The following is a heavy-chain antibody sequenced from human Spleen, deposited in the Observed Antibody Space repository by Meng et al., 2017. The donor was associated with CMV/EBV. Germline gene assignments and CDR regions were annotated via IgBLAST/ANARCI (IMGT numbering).Heavy chain of an antibody. CDR2: ISSSSGYI. D-gene: IGHD2-2*01. V-gene: IGHV3-21*01. Sequence: CAASGFTFSSYSMNWVCQAPGKGLEWVSSISSSSGYIYYADSVKGRFTIPRDNANYSLYLHMSSLRTEDTAVYYCARGCSSARCSPDYWGQGTLVTVSS. CDR1: GFTFSSYS. CDR3: ARGCSSARCSPDY. J-gene: IGHJ4*02.